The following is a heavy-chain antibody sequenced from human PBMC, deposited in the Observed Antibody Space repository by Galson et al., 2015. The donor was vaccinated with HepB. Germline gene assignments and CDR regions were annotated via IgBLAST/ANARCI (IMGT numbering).Heavy chain of an antibody. CDR1: GGTSSTSA. D-gene: IGHD1-26*01. CDR3: ASDRRGSIVPILFY. CDR2: IIPSLGIV. V-gene: IGHV1-69*10. J-gene: IGHJ4*02. Sequence: SVKVSCKASGGTSSTSAIGWVRQAPGQGLEWMGGIIPSLGIVNFAQNFQGRVTITADKFTRTAYMELRSLRSEDTAVYYCASDRRGSIVPILFYWGQGTLVTVSS.